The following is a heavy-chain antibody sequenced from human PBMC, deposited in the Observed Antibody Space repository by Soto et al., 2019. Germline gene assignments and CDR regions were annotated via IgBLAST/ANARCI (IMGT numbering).Heavy chain of an antibody. V-gene: IGHV4-31*03. CDR1: GGSISSGGYY. D-gene: IGHD6-13*01. CDR2: IYYSGST. J-gene: IGHJ5*02. CDR3: ARARSSSWYPRTINWFDP. Sequence: TLSLTCTVSGGSISSGGYYWSWIRQHPGKGLEWIGYIYYSGSTYYNPSLKSRVTISVDTSKNQFSLKLSSVTAADTAVYYCARARSSSWYPRTINWFDPWGQGTLVTVSS.